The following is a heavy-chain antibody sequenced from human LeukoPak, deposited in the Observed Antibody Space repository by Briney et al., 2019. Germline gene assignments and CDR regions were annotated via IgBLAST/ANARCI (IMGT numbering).Heavy chain of an antibody. J-gene: IGHJ4*02. V-gene: IGHV4-34*01. CDR3: ARGRGNYYGSFDY. CDR2: INHSGST. Sequence: SETLSLTCAVYGGSFSGYYWSWIRQPPGKGLEWIGEINHSGSTNYNPSLKSRVTISVDTSKNQFSLKLSSVTAADTAVYYCARGRGNYYGSFDYWGQGTLVTVSS. D-gene: IGHD3-10*01. CDR1: GGSFSGYY.